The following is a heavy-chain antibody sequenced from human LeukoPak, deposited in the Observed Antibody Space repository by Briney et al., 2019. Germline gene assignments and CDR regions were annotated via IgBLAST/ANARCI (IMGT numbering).Heavy chain of an antibody. J-gene: IGHJ4*02. CDR2: IIPILGIA. CDR1: GGTFSSYA. V-gene: IGHV1-69*04. Sequence: SVKVSCKASGGTFSSYAISRVRQAPGQGLEWMGRIIPILGIANYAQKFQGRVTITADKSTSTAYMELSSLRSEDTAVYYCASHYDILTGPPDYWGQGTLVTVSS. D-gene: IGHD3-9*01. CDR3: ASHYDILTGPPDY.